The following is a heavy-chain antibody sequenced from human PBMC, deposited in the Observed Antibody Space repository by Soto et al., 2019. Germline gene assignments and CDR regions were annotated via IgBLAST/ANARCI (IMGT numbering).Heavy chain of an antibody. Sequence: QVTLKESGPVLVKPTETLTLTCTVSGFSLSNARMGVSWIRQPPGKALEWLAHIFSNDEKSYSTSLKSRLTISKDTSKSQVVLTMTNMDPVDTATYYCVREDDSSLSFDYWGQGTLVTVSS. CDR1: GFSLSNARMG. D-gene: IGHD3-22*01. CDR3: VREDDSSLSFDY. CDR2: IFSNDEK. V-gene: IGHV2-26*01. J-gene: IGHJ4*02.